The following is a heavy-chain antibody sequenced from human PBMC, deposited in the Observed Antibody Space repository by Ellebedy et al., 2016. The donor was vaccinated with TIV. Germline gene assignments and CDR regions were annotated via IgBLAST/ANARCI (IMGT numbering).Heavy chain of an antibody. CDR3: ASGGSYGSGSYYWRY. Sequence: SETLSLXCTVSGGSISRDYWSWIRQSPGKGLEWIGYIYYSGSTNYNPSLKSRVTISVDTSKNQFSLRVSSVTAADTAVYYCASGGSYGSGSYYWRYWGQGTLVTVSS. CDR1: GGSISRDY. CDR2: IYYSGST. V-gene: IGHV4-59*01. J-gene: IGHJ4*02. D-gene: IGHD3-10*01.